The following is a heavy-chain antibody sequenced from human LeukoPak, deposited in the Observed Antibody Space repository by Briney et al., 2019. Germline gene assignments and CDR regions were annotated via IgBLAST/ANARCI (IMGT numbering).Heavy chain of an antibody. V-gene: IGHV4-34*01. J-gene: IGHJ4*02. CDR3: ARGLTAVALYFDY. CDR2: INHSGST. D-gene: IGHD6-19*01. CDR1: GGSFSGYY. Sequence: SETLSLTCVVYGGSFSGYYWSWIRQPPGKGLEWIGEINHSGSTNYNPSLKSRVTISVDTSKNQFSLKLSSVTAADTAVYYCARGLTAVALYFDYWGQGTLVTVSS.